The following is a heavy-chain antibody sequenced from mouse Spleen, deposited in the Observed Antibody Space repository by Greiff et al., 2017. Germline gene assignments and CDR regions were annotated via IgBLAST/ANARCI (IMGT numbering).Heavy chain of an antibody. CDR3: ASYYGSSYAYAMDY. Sequence: EVQLQESGPELVKPGASMKISCKASGYSFTGYTMNWVKQSHGKNLEWIGLINPYNGGTSYNQKFKGKATLTVDKSSSTAYMELLSLTSEDSAVYYCASYYGSSYAYAMDYWGQGTSVTVSS. D-gene: IGHD1-1*01. CDR1: GYSFTGYT. V-gene: IGHV1-18*01. CDR2: INPYNGGT. J-gene: IGHJ4*01.